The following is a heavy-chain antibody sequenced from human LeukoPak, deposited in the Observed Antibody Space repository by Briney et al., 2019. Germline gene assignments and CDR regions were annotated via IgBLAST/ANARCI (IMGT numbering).Heavy chain of an antibody. Sequence: SETLSLTCAVYGGSFSGYYWSWIRQPPGKGLEWIGEINHSGSTNYNPSLKSRVTISVDTSKNQFSLKRSSVTAADTAVYYCARGVMSDYWGQGTLVTVSS. CDR3: ARGVMSDY. J-gene: IGHJ4*02. CDR1: GGSFSGYY. V-gene: IGHV4-34*01. D-gene: IGHD3-16*01. CDR2: INHSGST.